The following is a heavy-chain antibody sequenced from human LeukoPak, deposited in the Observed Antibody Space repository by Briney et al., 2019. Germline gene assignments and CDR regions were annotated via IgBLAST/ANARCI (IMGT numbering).Heavy chain of an antibody. Sequence: PSETLSLTCTVSGGSISSGGYYWSWIRQPPGKGLEWIGYIYHSGSTYYNPSLKSRVTISVDRSKNQFSLKLSSVTAADTAVYYCARGLLVHDAFDIWGQGTMVTVSS. J-gene: IGHJ3*02. V-gene: IGHV4-30-2*01. CDR2: IYHSGST. CDR1: GGSISSGGYY. D-gene: IGHD2-8*02. CDR3: ARGLLVHDAFDI.